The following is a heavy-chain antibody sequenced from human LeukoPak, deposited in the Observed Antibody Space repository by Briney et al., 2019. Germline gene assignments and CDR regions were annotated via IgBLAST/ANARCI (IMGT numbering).Heavy chain of an antibody. J-gene: IGHJ4*02. CDR1: GFTFSSYG. D-gene: IGHD3-22*01. CDR2: IWYDGSNK. V-gene: IGHV3-33*01. CDR3: ASGHYYDSSGYYLGY. Sequence: GGSLRLSCAASGFTFSSYGMHWVRQAPGKGLEWVAVIWYDGSNKYYADSVKGRFTISRDNSKNTLYLQMNSLRAEDTAVYYCASGHYYDSSGYYLGYWGQGTLVTVSS.